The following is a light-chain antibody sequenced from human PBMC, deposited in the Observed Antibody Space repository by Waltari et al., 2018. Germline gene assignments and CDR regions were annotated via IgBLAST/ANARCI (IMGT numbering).Light chain of an antibody. Sequence: QSVLTQPPSVSAAPGQRVTISCSGGSSNIGNNYVSWYRQFPGTAPKLLIYESGERPAGIPGRFSGSKSGTSATLDITGLQAGDEADYYCGTWDSSLSGAVFGGGTHLTVL. CDR1: SSNIGNNY. V-gene: IGLV1-51*02. CDR2: ESG. CDR3: GTWDSSLSGAV. J-gene: IGLJ7*01.